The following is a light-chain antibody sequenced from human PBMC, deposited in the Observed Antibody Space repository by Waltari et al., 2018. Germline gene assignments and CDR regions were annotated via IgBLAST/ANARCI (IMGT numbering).Light chain of an antibody. CDR1: ESVATS. V-gene: IGKV3-15*01. Sequence: EMVMTQSPATLSVSPGERVALSCRASESVATSLAWYQQIPGQAPSLLIYDASTRATNVSVRFSGSGSGTEFTLTITSLQSEDFAVYYCQQCNKWPPTFGGGTKVEIK. J-gene: IGKJ4*01. CDR3: QQCNKWPPT. CDR2: DAS.